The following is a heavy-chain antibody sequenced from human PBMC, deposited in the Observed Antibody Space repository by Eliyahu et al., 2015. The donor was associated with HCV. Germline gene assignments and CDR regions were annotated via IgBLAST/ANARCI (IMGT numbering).Heavy chain of an antibody. V-gene: IGHV4-31*03. D-gene: IGHD4-17*01. CDR3: ARDAEDGATTHFDH. CDR2: VSNTRPT. J-gene: IGHJ4*02. CDR1: GASIXGGDYS. Sequence: QVRLQESGPGLVKPSQTLSLSCTVSGASIXGGDYSWTWIRQPPGKGLEWIGYVSNTRPTYYNPSLKSRVAISMDTSKNQFSLRLTSVTAADTAVYFCARDAEDGATTHFDHWGQGTLVTVSS.